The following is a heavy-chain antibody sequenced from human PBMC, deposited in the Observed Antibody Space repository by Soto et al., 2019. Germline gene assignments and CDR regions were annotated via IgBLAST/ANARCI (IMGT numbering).Heavy chain of an antibody. D-gene: IGHD6-19*01. Sequence: PGGSLRLSCAASGCTFSSYSMNWVRQAPGKGLEWVSYISSSSSTIYYADSVKGRFTISRDNAKNSLYLQMNSLRAEDTAVYYCARVVAVARRDAFDIWGQGTMVTVSS. J-gene: IGHJ3*02. CDR2: ISSSSSTI. CDR1: GCTFSSYS. CDR3: ARVVAVARRDAFDI. V-gene: IGHV3-48*01.